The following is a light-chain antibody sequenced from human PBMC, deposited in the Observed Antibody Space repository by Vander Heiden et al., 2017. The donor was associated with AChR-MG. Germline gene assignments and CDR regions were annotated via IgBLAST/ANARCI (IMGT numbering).Light chain of an antibody. CDR1: DSNIGTNP. CDR3: SAWDETQSVPL. V-gene: IGLV1-44*01. Sequence: QSVLTQPPSASETPGQTVNISCSGGDSNIGTNPVNWYQQVPGSAPKFLIYNSSQRPPGVPDRFSGSKSGSSASLVISGLQPGDEADYFCSAWDETQSVPLFGGGTRLTVL. J-gene: IGLJ3*02. CDR2: NSS.